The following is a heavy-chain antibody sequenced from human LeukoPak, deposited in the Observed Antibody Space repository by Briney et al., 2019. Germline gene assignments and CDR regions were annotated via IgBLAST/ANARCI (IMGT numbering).Heavy chain of an antibody. V-gene: IGHV4-30-2*01. CDR1: GGSISSGGYS. D-gene: IGHD5-12*01. Sequence: SQTLSLTCAVSGGSISSGGYSWSWIRQPPGKGLEWIGYIYHSGTTYYNPSLKSRVTISVDRSKNQFSLKLSSVTAADTAVYYCARQYSGYDAFDYWGQGTLVTVSS. J-gene: IGHJ4*02. CDR3: ARQYSGYDAFDY. CDR2: IYHSGTT.